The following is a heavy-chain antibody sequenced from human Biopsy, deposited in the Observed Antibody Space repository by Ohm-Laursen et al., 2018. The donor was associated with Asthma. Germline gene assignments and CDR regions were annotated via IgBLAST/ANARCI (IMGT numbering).Heavy chain of an antibody. J-gene: IGHJ4*02. CDR3: ARGDSSNWSHYYFDY. D-gene: IGHD3-22*01. CDR2: IYSGGTS. Sequence: SLRLSCAASGFAVSRDHMFWVRQAPGKGLEWVSVIYSGGTSHTADSVRGRFTISRDYSKNTLYLQMHSLRAEDTAVYYCARGDSSNWSHYYFDYSGQGTLVTVSS. CDR1: GFAVSRDH. V-gene: IGHV3-53*01.